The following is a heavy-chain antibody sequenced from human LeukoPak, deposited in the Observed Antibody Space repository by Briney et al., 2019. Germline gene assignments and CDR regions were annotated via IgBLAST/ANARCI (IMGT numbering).Heavy chain of an antibody. D-gene: IGHD6-13*01. Sequence: SETLSLTCTVSGGSISSYYWSWIRQPPGKGLEWIGYIYYSGSTNYNPSLKSRVTISVDTSKNQFSLKLSSVTAADTAVYYCARHFSYSSSWALNFDYWGQGTLVTVSS. CDR2: IYYSGST. V-gene: IGHV4-59*08. CDR1: GGSISSYY. J-gene: IGHJ4*02. CDR3: ARHFSYSSSWALNFDY.